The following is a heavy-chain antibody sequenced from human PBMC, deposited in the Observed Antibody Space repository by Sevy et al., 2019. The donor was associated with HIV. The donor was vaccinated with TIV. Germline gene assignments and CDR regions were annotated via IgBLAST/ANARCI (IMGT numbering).Heavy chain of an antibody. CDR1: GYTFTSYG. J-gene: IGHJ4*02. CDR2: ISAYNGNT. V-gene: IGHV1-18*01. Sequence: ASVKVSCKASGYTFTSYGISWVRQAPGQGLEWMGWISAYNGNTNYAQKLQGRVTMTTDTSTGKAYMELRSLRSDDTAVYYCARDGYCSGGSCYPGGIDYWGQGTLVTVSS. CDR3: ARDGYCSGGSCYPGGIDY. D-gene: IGHD2-15*01.